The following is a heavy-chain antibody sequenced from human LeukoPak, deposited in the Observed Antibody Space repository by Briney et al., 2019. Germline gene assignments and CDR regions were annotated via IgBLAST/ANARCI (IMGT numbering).Heavy chain of an antibody. Sequence: PGGSLRLSCAASGFTFSIYNMNWVRQAPGKGLEWVSYISSSSGPIYYADSVKGRFTISRDNAKNSLYLQMNSLRGEDTALYYCARDLSDAFDIWGQGTMVTVSS. CDR1: GFTFSIYN. J-gene: IGHJ3*02. CDR2: ISSSSGPI. V-gene: IGHV3-48*01. CDR3: ARDLSDAFDI.